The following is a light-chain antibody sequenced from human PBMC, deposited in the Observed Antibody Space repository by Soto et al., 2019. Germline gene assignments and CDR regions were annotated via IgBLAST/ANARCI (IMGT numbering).Light chain of an antibody. Sequence: QSALTQPASVSGSPGQSITISCTGTDSDVASYNYVSWYQQYPGKAPQLIIYEVSNRPSGVSNRFSGSKSGNTASLTISGFQAEDEADYYCSSYTGSSTYVFGTGTKLTVL. CDR3: SSYTGSSTYV. CDR2: EVS. V-gene: IGLV2-14*01. J-gene: IGLJ1*01. CDR1: DSDVASYNY.